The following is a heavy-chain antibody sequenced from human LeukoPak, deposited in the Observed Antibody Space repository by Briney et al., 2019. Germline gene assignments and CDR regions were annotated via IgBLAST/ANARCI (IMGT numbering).Heavy chain of an antibody. V-gene: IGHV3-21*01. Sequence: PGGSLKLSCAASGFTFSGSDIHWVRQASGKGLEWVSSISSSSSYIFYADSVKGRFTISRDNAKNSLFLQMNSLRAEDTAVYYCARVGSTWYFDYWGQGILVTVSS. J-gene: IGHJ4*02. CDR1: GFTFSGSD. CDR3: ARVGSTWYFDY. D-gene: IGHD6-13*01. CDR2: ISSSSSYI.